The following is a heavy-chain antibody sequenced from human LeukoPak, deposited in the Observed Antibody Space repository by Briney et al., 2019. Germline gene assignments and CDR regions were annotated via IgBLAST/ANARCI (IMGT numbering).Heavy chain of an antibody. D-gene: IGHD6-13*01. CDR2: IWYDGSNK. J-gene: IGHJ4*02. CDR3: ARGHSSSWLGDYFDY. CDR1: GFTFSSYG. Sequence: PGGSLRLSCAASGFTFSSYGMHWVRQAPGKGLEWVAVIWYDGSNKYYADSVKGRFTISRDNSKNTLYLQMNSLRAEDTAVYYCARGHSSSWLGDYFDYWGQGTLVTVSS. V-gene: IGHV3-33*01.